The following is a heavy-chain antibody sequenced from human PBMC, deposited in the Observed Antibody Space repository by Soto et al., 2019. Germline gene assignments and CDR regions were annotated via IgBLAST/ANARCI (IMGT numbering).Heavy chain of an antibody. Sequence: GGSLRLSCAASGFTFSRYSMNWVRQAPGKGLEWVSSVSSSSSHIYYADSVKGRFTISRDNADNSMYLQMKSLRADDTAVYFCERGISDSVVVVPHALDVWGQGNTVPVS. CDR1: GFTFSRYS. V-gene: IGHV3-21*01. CDR3: ERGISDSVVVVPHALDV. CDR2: VSSSSSHI. D-gene: IGHD2-2*01. J-gene: IGHJ6*02.